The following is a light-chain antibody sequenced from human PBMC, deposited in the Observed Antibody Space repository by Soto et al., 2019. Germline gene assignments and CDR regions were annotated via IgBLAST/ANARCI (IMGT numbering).Light chain of an antibody. Sequence: EMVMTQSTSTLSMSPGERATLSWRASQSVSSSLAWYQQKPGQAPRLLIYGASTRATGIPARFSGSGSGTEFTLTISSLEFEDSAVYYCQQYNNWWTFGQGTKVDIK. V-gene: IGKV3-15*01. CDR1: QSVSSS. CDR2: GAS. CDR3: QQYNNWWT. J-gene: IGKJ1*01.